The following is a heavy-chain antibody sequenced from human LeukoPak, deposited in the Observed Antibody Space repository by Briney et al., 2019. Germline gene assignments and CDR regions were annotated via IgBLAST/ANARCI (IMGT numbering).Heavy chain of an antibody. V-gene: IGHV3-9*03. D-gene: IGHD3-10*01. CDR3: AKGLYGSGSYPDY. CDR1: GFTFDDYA. J-gene: IGHJ4*02. Sequence: GRSLRLSCAASGFTFDDYAMHWVRQAPGKGLEWVSGISWNSGFIGYADSVKGRFTISRDNAKNSLYLQMNSLIAEDMALYYCAKGLYGSGSYPDYWGQGTLVTVSS. CDR2: ISWNSGFI.